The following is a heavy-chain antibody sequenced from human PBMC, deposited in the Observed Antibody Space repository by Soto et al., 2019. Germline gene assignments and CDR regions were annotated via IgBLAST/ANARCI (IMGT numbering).Heavy chain of an antibody. Sequence: GGSLRLSCAASGFTFSSYGMHWVRQAPGKWLEWVAVISYDGSNKYYADSVKGRFTISRDNSKNTLHLQMNSLRAEDTAVYYCAKMVAAAGTDYWGQGXLVTVYS. CDR1: GFTFSSYG. CDR3: AKMVAAAGTDY. D-gene: IGHD6-13*01. CDR2: ISYDGSNK. V-gene: IGHV3-30*18. J-gene: IGHJ4*02.